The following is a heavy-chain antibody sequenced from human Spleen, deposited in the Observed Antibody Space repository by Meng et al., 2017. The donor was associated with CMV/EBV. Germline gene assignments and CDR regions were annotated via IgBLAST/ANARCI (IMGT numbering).Heavy chain of an antibody. CDR1: GFTFSNYW. J-gene: IGHJ6*02. CDR3: ARDRGYSSDWDLHYNYYGMDV. D-gene: IGHD5-18*01. Sequence: LSLTCAASGFTFSNYWMHWVRQVPGKGLVWVSRVNSYGSSTTYADSVKGRFTISRDNSKNTLYLQMNSLRAEDTAVYYCARDRGYSSDWDLHYNYYGMDVWGQGTTVTVSS. V-gene: IGHV3-74*01. CDR2: VNSYGSST.